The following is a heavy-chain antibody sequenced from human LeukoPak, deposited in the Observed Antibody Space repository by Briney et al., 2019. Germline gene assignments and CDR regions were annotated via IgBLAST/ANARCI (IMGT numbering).Heavy chain of an antibody. CDR2: ITGSSYYI. V-gene: IGHV3-21*01. Sequence: GGSLRLSCAASGFSFGDYTMNWVRQAPGKGLEWVSSITGSSYYIYYADSVKGRFTISRDNARNSLYLQMNSLRAEDTAVYYCAREDDFSSGMDVWGQGTTVIVSS. CDR3: AREDDFSSGMDV. J-gene: IGHJ6*02. CDR1: GFSFGDYT. D-gene: IGHD1-1*01.